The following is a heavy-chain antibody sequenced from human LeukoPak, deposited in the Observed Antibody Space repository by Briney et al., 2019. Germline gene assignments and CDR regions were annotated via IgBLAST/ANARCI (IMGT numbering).Heavy chain of an antibody. D-gene: IGHD3-10*01. V-gene: IGHV1-8*01. Sequence: ASVKVSCKASGYTFTSYDINWVRQATGQGLEWMGWMNPNSGNTGYAQKFQGRVTMTRNTSIGTAYMELSSLRSEDTAVYYCARGLGPGHYGSGSYDNNWFDPWGQGTLVTVSS. J-gene: IGHJ5*02. CDR1: GYTFTSYD. CDR2: MNPNSGNT. CDR3: ARGLGPGHYGSGSYDNNWFDP.